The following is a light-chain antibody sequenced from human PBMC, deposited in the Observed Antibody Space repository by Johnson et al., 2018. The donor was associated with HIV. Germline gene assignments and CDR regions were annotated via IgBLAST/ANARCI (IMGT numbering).Light chain of an antibody. V-gene: IGLV1-51*01. CDR2: DNN. CDR3: GTWDGSLSAGAV. J-gene: IGLJ1*01. Sequence: QSVLTQSPSVSAAPGQKVTISCSGSSSNIGNNYVSWYQQVPGTAPKLLIFDNNERPSGIPDRFSGSKSGTSATLGITGLQTGDEGDYYCGTWDGSLSAGAVFGTGTKVTVL. CDR1: SSNIGNNY.